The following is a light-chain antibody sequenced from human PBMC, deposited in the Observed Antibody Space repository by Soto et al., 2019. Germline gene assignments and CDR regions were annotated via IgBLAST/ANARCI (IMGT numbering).Light chain of an antibody. CDR1: YKY. J-gene: IGLJ1*01. CDR2: EVS. CDR3: SSDKTDDTFV. Sequence: QSALTQPASVSGSPGQSITISCTGSYKYVSWYQQHPGKAPKFMIYEVSNRPSGVSNRFSGSKSGNTASLTISGLQAEDEADYYCSSDKTDDTFVFGKGTKVTVL. V-gene: IGLV2-14*01.